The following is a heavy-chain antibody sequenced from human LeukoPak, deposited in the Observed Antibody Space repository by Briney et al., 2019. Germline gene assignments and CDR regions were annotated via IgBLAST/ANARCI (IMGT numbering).Heavy chain of an antibody. D-gene: IGHD5-12*01. V-gene: IGHV1-2*02. Sequence: ASVKVSCKAPGYTFTSYDINWVRQAPGQGLEWMGWINPNSGGTNYAQKFQGRVTMTRDTSISTAYMELSRLRSDDTAVYYCARDNTGYDAFDIWGQGTMVTVSS. CDR2: INPNSGGT. CDR1: GYTFTSYD. J-gene: IGHJ3*02. CDR3: ARDNTGYDAFDI.